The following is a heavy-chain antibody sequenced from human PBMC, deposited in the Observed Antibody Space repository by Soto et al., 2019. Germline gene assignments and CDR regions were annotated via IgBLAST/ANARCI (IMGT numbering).Heavy chain of an antibody. CDR3: ARGISGTKFDY. J-gene: IGHJ4*02. V-gene: IGHV3-53*01. D-gene: IGHD1-1*01. Sequence: HPGGSLKLSCAASGFIVSDDYLSWVRQAPGKGLEWVSTLYASGNAYYGDSVKGRFTISRDNSENSLYLQMNSLRVDDTAVYYCARGISGTKFDYWGQGILVTVSS. CDR1: GFIVSDDY. CDR2: LYASGNA.